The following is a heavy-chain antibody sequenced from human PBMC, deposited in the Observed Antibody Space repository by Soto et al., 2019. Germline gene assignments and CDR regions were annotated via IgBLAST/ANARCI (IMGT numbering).Heavy chain of an antibody. CDR2: IWYDGSSK. V-gene: IGHV3-33*06. J-gene: IGHJ4*02. CDR3: AKSGGPFDY. D-gene: IGHD2-15*01. CDR1: GFTFSSYG. Sequence: PGGSLRLSCAASGFTFSSYGMHWVRQAPGKGLEWVAVIWYDGSSKYYADSVKGRFTISRDNSKNTLYLQMNSLRAEDTAVYYCAKSGGPFDYWGQGTLVTVSS.